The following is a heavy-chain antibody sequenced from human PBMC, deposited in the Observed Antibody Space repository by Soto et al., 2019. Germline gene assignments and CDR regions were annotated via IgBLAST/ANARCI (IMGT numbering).Heavy chain of an antibody. J-gene: IGHJ6*02. D-gene: IGHD3-3*01. CDR1: GFTFSSYS. CDR2: ISSSSSYI. CDR3: ATPRLAFFWSGYPGGLYYGMDV. V-gene: IGHV3-21*01. Sequence: GGSLRLSCAASGFTFSSYSMNWVRQAPGKGLEWVSSISSSSSYIYYADSVKGRFTISRDNAKNSLYLQMNSLRAEDTAVYYCATPRLAFFWSGYPGGLYYGMDVWRQGTTVTVSS.